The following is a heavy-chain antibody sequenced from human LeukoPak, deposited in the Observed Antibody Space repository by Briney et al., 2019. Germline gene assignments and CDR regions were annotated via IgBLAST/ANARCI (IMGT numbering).Heavy chain of an antibody. Sequence: SVKVSCKASGGTFSSYAISWVRQAPGQGLEWMGRIIPILGIANYAQKFQGRAAITADKSTSTAYMELSSLRSEDTAVYYCARPYGSGSLDYWGQGTLVTVSS. CDR2: IIPILGIA. D-gene: IGHD3-10*01. J-gene: IGHJ4*02. CDR3: ARPYGSGSLDY. V-gene: IGHV1-69*04. CDR1: GGTFSSYA.